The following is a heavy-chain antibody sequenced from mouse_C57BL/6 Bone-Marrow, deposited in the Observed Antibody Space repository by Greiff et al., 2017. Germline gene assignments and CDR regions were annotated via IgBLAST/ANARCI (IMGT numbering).Heavy chain of an antibody. Sequence: QVQLKQSGPGLVQPSQSLSITCTVSGFSLTSYGVHWVRQSPGKGLEWLGVIWRGGSTDYNAAFMSRRSITKDNSKSQVFFKMNILQSDDTSLYSFAKTYYDFSWFAYWGQGTLVTVSA. J-gene: IGHJ3*01. CDR1: GFSLTSYG. V-gene: IGHV2-5*01. D-gene: IGHD2-4*01. CDR2: IWRGGST. CDR3: AKTYYDFSWFAY.